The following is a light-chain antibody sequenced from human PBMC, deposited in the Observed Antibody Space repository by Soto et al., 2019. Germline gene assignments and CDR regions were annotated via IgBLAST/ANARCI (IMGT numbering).Light chain of an antibody. J-gene: IGLJ1*01. CDR1: SSDVGGYNY. CDR3: CSYAGSYPYV. Sequence: QSALTQPRSVSGSPGQSVTISCTGTSSDVGGYNYVSWYQQHPGRAPKLIIHHVSERPSGVPDRFSGSRSGNTASLTISGLQAEDEADYYCCSYAGSYPYVFGTGTKVTVL. V-gene: IGLV2-11*01. CDR2: HVS.